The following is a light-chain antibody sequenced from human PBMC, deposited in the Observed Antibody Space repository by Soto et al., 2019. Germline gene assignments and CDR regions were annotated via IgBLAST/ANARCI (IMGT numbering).Light chain of an antibody. CDR1: QNVPTTY. V-gene: IGKV3-20*01. CDR3: QQYGSSLEWT. J-gene: IGKJ1*01. Sequence: EIVLTQSPATLSLSPGERATLSCRASQNVPTTYLAWYQPKPGQAPRLLIYGASKRAAGIPDRFSGSGSGTDFTLTISRLESEDFAVYFCQQYGSSLEWTFGQGTKVEIK. CDR2: GAS.